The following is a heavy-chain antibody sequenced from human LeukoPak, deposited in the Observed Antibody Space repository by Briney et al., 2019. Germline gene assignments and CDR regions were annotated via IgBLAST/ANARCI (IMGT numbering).Heavy chain of an antibody. CDR3: ACSSWSWYYYYGMDV. V-gene: IGHV3-66*01. Sequence: GGSLRLSCAASGFTVSSNYMSWVRQAPGKGLEWVSVIYSGGSTYYADSVKGRFTISRDNSKNTLYLQMNSLRAEDTAVYYCACSSWSWYYYYGMDVWGQGTTVTVSS. CDR2: IYSGGST. J-gene: IGHJ6*02. D-gene: IGHD6-13*01. CDR1: GFTVSSNY.